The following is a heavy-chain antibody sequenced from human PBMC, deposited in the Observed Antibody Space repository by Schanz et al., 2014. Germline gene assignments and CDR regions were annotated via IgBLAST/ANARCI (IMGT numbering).Heavy chain of an antibody. D-gene: IGHD2-21*01. J-gene: IGHJ5*02. V-gene: IGHV3-30*19. Sequence: QVQLVESGGGVVQPGRSLRLSCAASGFIFSSYGLHWVRQAPGKGLEWVAVISYDGRNKYYADSVKGRFTISRDNSKNTLYLQMNSLRAEDTAVYYCARDLEGYDGGGGGFDPWGQGTLXTVSS. CDR3: ARDLEGYDGGGGGFDP. CDR1: GFIFSSYG. CDR2: ISYDGRNK.